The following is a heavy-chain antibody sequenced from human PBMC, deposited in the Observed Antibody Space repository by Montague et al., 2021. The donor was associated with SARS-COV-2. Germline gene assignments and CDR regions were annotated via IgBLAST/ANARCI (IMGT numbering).Heavy chain of an antibody. CDR1: GFSLSTSGMC. D-gene: IGHD3-9*01. Sequence: PALVKPTQTLTLTCTFSGFSLSTSGMCVSWIRQPPGKALEWLALIDWDDDKYYSTSLKTRLTISKDTSKSQVVLTMTNMDPVDTATYYCARTYYDILPNLYYCDYWGQGTLVTVSS. CDR3: ARTYYDILPNLYYCDY. CDR2: IDWDDDK. J-gene: IGHJ4*02. V-gene: IGHV2-70*01.